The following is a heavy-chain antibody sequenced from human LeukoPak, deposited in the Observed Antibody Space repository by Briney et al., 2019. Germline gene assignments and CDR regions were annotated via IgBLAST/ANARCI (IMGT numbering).Heavy chain of an antibody. Sequence: KSSETLSLTCAVSGDSISSSNWRGWVRQPPGKGLEWIAEIYHSGSTNYTPSLKSRVTISVDKSKNHFSLKLSSVTAADTAVYYCARVDLGYYYGMDVWGQGTTVTVSS. CDR3: ARVDLGYYYGMDV. V-gene: IGHV4-4*02. J-gene: IGHJ6*02. CDR2: IYHSGST. CDR1: GDSISSSNW.